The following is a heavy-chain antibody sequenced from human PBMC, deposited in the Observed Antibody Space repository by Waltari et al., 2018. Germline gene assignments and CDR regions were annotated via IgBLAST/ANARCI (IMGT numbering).Heavy chain of an antibody. J-gene: IGHJ3*01. Sequence: QLQLQESGPRLVRPSATLSLICRVSGVSITSTRLYWAWIRHSPGQGLEWIGTVSYSGTTYISPSLKSRVSVSRDTSKNQVSLILGSVTAADMAVYYCATYIGASVGTAAFDVWGQGTMVTVSS. CDR2: VSYSGTT. D-gene: IGHD5-12*01. V-gene: IGHV4-39*01. CDR1: GVSITSTRLY. CDR3: ATYIGASVGTAAFDV.